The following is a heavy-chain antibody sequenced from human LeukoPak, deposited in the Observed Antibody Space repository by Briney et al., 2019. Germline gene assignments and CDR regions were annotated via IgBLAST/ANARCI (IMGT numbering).Heavy chain of an antibody. Sequence: ASVKVSCKASGYTFTSYDINWVRQATGQGLEWMGWMNPNSGNTGYAQKFQGRVTITRDTSASTAYMELSSLRSEDMAVYYCARDKRGAIAAAGPFDYWGQGTLVTVSS. CDR2: MNPNSGNT. D-gene: IGHD6-13*01. CDR1: GYTFTSYD. J-gene: IGHJ4*02. V-gene: IGHV1-8*03. CDR3: ARDKRGAIAAAGPFDY.